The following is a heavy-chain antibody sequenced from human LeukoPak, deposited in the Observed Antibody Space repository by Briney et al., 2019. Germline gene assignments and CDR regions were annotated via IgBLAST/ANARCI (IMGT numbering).Heavy chain of an antibody. CDR2: IWYDGSNE. J-gene: IGHJ6*02. CDR3: ARDGQNGSPYATDV. V-gene: IGHV3-33*01. CDR1: GFTFRSHG. Sequence: GGSLRLSCAASGFTFRSHGMHWVRQALGKGLEWVAGIWYDGSNEDYADSVKGRFTISRDNSKNTLYLQMNSLRVEDTAVYYCARDGQNGSPYATDVWGQGTTVTVSS. D-gene: IGHD3-10*01.